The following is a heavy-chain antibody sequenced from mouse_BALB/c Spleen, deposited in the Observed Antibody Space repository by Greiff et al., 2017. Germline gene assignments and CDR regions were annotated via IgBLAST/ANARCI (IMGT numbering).Heavy chain of an antibody. V-gene: IGHV1S81*02. CDR2: INPSNGRT. CDR1: GYTFTSYW. Sequence: QVQLQQPGAELVKPGASVKLSCKASGYTFTSYWMHWVKQRPGQGLEWIGEINPSNGRTNYNEKFKSKATLTVDKSSSTAYMQLSSLTSEDSAVYYCAREDWDGFAYWGQGTLVTVSA. D-gene: IGHD4-1*01. J-gene: IGHJ3*01. CDR3: AREDWDGFAY.